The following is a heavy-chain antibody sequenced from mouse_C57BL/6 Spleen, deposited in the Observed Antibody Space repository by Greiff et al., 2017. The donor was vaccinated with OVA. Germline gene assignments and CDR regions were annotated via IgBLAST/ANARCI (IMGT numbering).Heavy chain of an antibody. V-gene: IGHV5-4*01. Sequence: EVKLVESGGGLVKPGGSLKLSCAASGFTFSSYAMSWVRQTPEKRLEWVATISDGGSYTYYPDNVKGRFTISRDNAKNNLYLQMSHLKSEDTAMYYCAREEDSAMDYWGQGTSVTVSS. CDR3: AREEDSAMDY. CDR1: GFTFSSYA. J-gene: IGHJ4*01. CDR2: ISDGGSYT.